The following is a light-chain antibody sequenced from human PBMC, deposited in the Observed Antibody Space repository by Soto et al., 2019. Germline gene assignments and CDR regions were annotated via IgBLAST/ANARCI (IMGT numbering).Light chain of an antibody. CDR1: QSVSSY. CDR2: DAS. Sequence: VLTQSPATLSLSPGESASLSCRASQSVSSYLAWYQQKPGQAPRLLIYDASNRATGIQARFSGSGSGTELTLTIRSLEPEDFAVYYCKQRSNWITFGQGTRLEI. J-gene: IGKJ5*01. CDR3: KQRSNWIT. V-gene: IGKV3-11*01.